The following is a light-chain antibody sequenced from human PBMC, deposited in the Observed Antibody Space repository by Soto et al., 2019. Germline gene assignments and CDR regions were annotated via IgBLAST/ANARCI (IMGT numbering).Light chain of an antibody. CDR2: GAS. CDR1: QSVSSSY. J-gene: IGKJ2*01. Sequence: EIVLTQSPGTLSLSPGERATLSCRASQSVSSSYLAWYQQKPGQAPRLLIYGASSRTTGIPDRFSGSGSGTTFILTIIRLEPEDFAAYYCQQYRSSPPYTFGQGTKLEIK. V-gene: IGKV3-20*01. CDR3: QQYRSSPPYT.